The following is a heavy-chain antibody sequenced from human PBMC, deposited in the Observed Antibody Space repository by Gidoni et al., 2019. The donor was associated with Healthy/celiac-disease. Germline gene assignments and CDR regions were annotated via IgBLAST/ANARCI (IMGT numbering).Heavy chain of an antibody. CDR1: GYSFTSYW. CDR3: ARIVGATHFDY. J-gene: IGHJ4*02. Sequence: EVQLVQSGAEVKKPGDSRKIYCKGSGYSFTSYWLGWVRQMLGKGLEWMGVSYPGDSDTRSSPSFQGQVTISADKSISTAYLQWSSLKASDTAMYYCARIVGATHFDYWGQGTLVTVSS. CDR2: SYPGDSDT. D-gene: IGHD1-26*01. V-gene: IGHV5-51*01.